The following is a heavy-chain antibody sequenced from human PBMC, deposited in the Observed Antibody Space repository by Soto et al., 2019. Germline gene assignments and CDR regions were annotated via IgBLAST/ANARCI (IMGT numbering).Heavy chain of an antibody. CDR2: IYYSGNT. V-gene: IGHV4-30-4*01. CDR3: ARQSGTYSGFDY. J-gene: IGHJ4*02. D-gene: IGHD1-26*01. CDR1: GGSISSGDYY. Sequence: QVQLQESGPGLVKPSQTLSLTCTVSGGSISSGDYYWSWIRQSPGKGLEWIGYIYYSGNTYYNTSLKSRMILSVDTTKNQFSLRLSSVTAADTAVYYCARQSGTYSGFDYWGQGTLVTVSS.